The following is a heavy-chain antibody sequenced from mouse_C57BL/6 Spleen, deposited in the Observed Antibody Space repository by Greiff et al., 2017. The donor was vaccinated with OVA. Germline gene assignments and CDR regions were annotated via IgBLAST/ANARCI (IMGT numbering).Heavy chain of an antibody. V-gene: IGHV1-69*01. Sequence: VQLQQPGAELVMPGASVKLSCKASGYTFTSYWMHWVKQRPGQGLEWIGEIDPSDSYTNYNQKFKGKSTLTVDKSSSTAYMQLSSLTSEDSAVYYCARDRSPYESSYDWYFDVWGTGTTVTVSS. D-gene: IGHD1-1*01. CDR3: ARDRSPYESSYDWYFDV. CDR2: IDPSDSYT. CDR1: GYTFTSYW. J-gene: IGHJ1*03.